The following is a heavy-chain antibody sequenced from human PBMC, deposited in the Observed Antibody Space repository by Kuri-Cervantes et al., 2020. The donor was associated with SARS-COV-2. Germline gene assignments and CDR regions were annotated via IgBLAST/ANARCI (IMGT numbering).Heavy chain of an antibody. CDR1: GGSISSGSYY. D-gene: IGHD6-13*01. J-gene: IGHJ5*02. V-gene: IGHV4-61*09. CDR2: IYTSGST. CDR3: ARVNGLAAGTTAS. Sequence: SETLSLTCTVSGGSISSGSYYWSWIRQPAGKGLEWIGYIYTSGSTNYNPSLKSRVTISVDTSKNQFSLKLSSVTAADTAVYYCARVNGLAAGTTASWGQGTLVTVSS.